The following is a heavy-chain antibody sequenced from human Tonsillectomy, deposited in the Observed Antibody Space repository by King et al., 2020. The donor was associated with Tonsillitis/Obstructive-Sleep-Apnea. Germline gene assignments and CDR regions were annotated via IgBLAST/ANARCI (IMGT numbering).Heavy chain of an antibody. V-gene: IGHV3-48*03. Sequence: VQLVESGGGLVQPEGSLRLSCAASGFTFSSYEMNWVRQAPGKGLEWVSYISSSGSTIYYADSVKGRFTISRDNAKNSLYLQMNSLRAEDTAVYYCARVGVVGASNYFDYWGQGTLVTVSS. CDR1: GFTFSSYE. CDR3: ARVGVVGASNYFDY. J-gene: IGHJ4*02. D-gene: IGHD1-26*01. CDR2: ISSSGSTI.